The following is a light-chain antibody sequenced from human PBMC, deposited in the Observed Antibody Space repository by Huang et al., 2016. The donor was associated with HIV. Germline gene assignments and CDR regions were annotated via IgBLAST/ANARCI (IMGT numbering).Light chain of an antibody. CDR1: QSVSSY. V-gene: IGKV3-11*01. Sequence: EIVLTQSPATLSLSPGERATLSCRASQSVSSYLAWYQQKPGQAPRLLIYDVSNRATGIPGRVRGSGSGTDFTLTISSLEPEDFAVYYCQQRSNWPAFGQGTRLEMK. CDR3: QQRSNWPA. CDR2: DVS. J-gene: IGKJ5*01.